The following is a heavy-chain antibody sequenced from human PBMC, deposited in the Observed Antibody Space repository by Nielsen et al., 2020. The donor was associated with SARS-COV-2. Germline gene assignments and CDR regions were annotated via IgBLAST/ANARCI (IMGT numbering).Heavy chain of an antibody. CDR3: AREVRITGTTSFDY. CDR1: GDSVSSNSAA. V-gene: IGHV6-1*01. D-gene: IGHD1-7*01. Sequence: SQTRSLTRAISGDSVSSNSAAWNWIRQSPSRGLEWLGRTYYRSKWYNDYAVSVKSRITINPDTSKNQFSLQLNSVTPEDTAVYYCAREVRITGTTSFDYWGQGTLVTVSS. J-gene: IGHJ4*02. CDR2: TYYRSKWYN.